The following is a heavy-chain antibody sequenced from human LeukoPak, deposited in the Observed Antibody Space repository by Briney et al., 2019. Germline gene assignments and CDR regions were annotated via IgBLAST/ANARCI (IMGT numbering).Heavy chain of an antibody. CDR2: ISYDGSNK. D-gene: IGHD5-18*01. Sequence: GGSLRLSCAASGFIFGSYAMHWVRQAPGKGLEWVAHISYDGSNKDYADSVKGRFTISRDNSKNTLYLQMNSLRAEDTAVYYCAREIGYSRYFDYWGQGTLVTVSS. CDR1: GFIFGSYA. CDR3: AREIGYSRYFDY. V-gene: IGHV3-30*01. J-gene: IGHJ4*02.